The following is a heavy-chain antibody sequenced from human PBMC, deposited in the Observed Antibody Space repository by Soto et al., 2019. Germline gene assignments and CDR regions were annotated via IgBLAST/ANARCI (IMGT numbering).Heavy chain of an antibody. CDR2: IYPGDSDT. D-gene: IGHD6-13*01. V-gene: IGHV5-51*01. Sequence: GESLKISCKGSGYSFTTNWIGWVRQMPGKGLEWMGVIYPGDSDTRYSPSFQGQVAISADKSINTAYLQWSSLKASDTAMYHCARHSGVAEDGTDWGQGTLVTVSS. CDR1: GYSFTTNW. CDR3: ARHSGVAEDGTD. J-gene: IGHJ1*01.